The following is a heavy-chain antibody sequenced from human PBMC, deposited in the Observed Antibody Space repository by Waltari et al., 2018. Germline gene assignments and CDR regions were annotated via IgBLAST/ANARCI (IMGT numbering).Heavy chain of an antibody. V-gene: IGHV4-38-2*01. Sequence: QVQLQESGSGLVTPSETLSLTCAVSGYSISSGYYLGWTRQPPGKGLEWIGSIYHSGSTYYNPSLKSRVTISVDTSKNQFSLKLSSVTAADTAVYYCARTYYDFWSGYGYYYYGMDVWGQGTTVTVSS. CDR3: ARTYYDFWSGYGYYYYGMDV. CDR2: IYHSGST. J-gene: IGHJ6*02. D-gene: IGHD3-3*01. CDR1: GYSISSGYY.